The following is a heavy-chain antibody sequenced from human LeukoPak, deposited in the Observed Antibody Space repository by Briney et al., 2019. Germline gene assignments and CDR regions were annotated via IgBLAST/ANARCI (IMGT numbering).Heavy chain of an antibody. V-gene: IGHV3-13*01. D-gene: IGHD3-22*01. J-gene: IGHJ2*01. CDR3: ARGVSYYYDNSGHPGWYFDL. CDR2: IRTTGDT. Sequence: PGGSLRLSCAVSGFTFNYYDMHWVRQAPGKRLEWVSAIRTTGDTHYPDSVEGRFAMSREDAKNSVHLQMNTLRAGDTAVYYCARGVSYYYDNSGHPGWYFDLWGRGTLVTVSS. CDR1: GFTFNYYD.